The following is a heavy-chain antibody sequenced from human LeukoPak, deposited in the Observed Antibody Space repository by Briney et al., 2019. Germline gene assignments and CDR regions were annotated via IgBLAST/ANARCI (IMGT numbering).Heavy chain of an antibody. J-gene: IGHJ4*02. Sequence: ASVKVSCKASGYTFTSYAIHWVRQAPGQRLEWMGWISAGNGNTKYLQNFQGRVTFISNTSATTAFMELSSLRSEDAAVYYCARVSGSASNDYWGQGTLVTVSS. CDR3: ARVSGSASNDY. CDR2: ISAGNGNT. V-gene: IGHV1-3*01. CDR1: GYTFTSYA. D-gene: IGHD1-26*01.